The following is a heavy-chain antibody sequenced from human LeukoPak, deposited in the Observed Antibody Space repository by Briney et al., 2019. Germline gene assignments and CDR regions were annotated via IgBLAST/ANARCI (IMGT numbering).Heavy chain of an antibody. V-gene: IGHV4-59*01. CDR2: MHSSGST. Sequence: SEALSLTCTVSGGSISGYYWSWSRQPPGKGLEWTGYMHSSGSTKYNPSLKGRLTISIDTSKNQLSLKLTSVTAADTAVYYCARGGTSGYDFNYWGQGILVTVSS. D-gene: IGHD5-12*01. J-gene: IGHJ4*02. CDR3: ARGGTSGYDFNY. CDR1: GGSISGYY.